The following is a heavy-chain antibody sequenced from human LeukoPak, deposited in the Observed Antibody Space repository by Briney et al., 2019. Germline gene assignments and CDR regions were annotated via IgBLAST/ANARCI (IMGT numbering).Heavy chain of an antibody. CDR2: IYYSGST. J-gene: IGHJ4*02. Sequence: SEPLSLTCTVSGGSISSYYWSWIRQPTGKGLEWMGYIYYSGSTNYNPSLKSRVTISVDTSKNQSSLKLSSVTAADTAVYYCARHHYSVAAMFDYWGQGTLVTVSS. CDR3: ARHHYSVAAMFDY. CDR1: GGSISSYY. V-gene: IGHV4-59*08. D-gene: IGHD2-15*01.